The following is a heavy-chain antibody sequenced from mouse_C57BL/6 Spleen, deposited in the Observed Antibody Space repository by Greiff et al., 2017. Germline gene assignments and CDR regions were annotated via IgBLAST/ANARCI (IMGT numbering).Heavy chain of an antibody. Sequence: QVQLQQPGTELVKPGASVKLSCKASGYTFTSYWMHWVKQRPGQGLEWIGNINPSNGGTNYNEKFKSKATLTVDKSSSTAYMQLSSLTSEDSAVYYCARAPYYGSSYVEWFAYWGQGTLVTVSA. CDR1: GYTFTSYW. CDR2: INPSNGGT. J-gene: IGHJ3*01. CDR3: ARAPYYGSSYVEWFAY. V-gene: IGHV1-53*01. D-gene: IGHD1-1*01.